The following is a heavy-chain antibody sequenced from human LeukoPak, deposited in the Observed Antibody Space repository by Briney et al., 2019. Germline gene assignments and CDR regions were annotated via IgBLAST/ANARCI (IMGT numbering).Heavy chain of an antibody. Sequence: PGGTLRLCCAASGITFSSYGMSWVRQAPGKGLGWVSSISSSSSYIYYADSVKGRFTISRDNAKNSLYLQMNSLRAEDTDVYYCAKGVVVAPDVTPFDYWGQGTLVTVSS. D-gene: IGHD2-2*01. CDR1: GITFSSYG. CDR3: AKGVVVAPDVTPFDY. V-gene: IGHV3-21*04. CDR2: ISSSSSYI. J-gene: IGHJ4*02.